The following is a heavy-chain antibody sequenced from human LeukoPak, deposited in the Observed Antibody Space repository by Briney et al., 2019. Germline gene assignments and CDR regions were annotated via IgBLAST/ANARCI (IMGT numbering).Heavy chain of an antibody. D-gene: IGHD2-15*01. V-gene: IGHV1-69*05. CDR3: ARGCKVVAATLLYYYYYMDV. J-gene: IGHJ6*03. Sequence: SVKVSCKASGGTFSSYAISWVRQAPGQGLEWMGRIIPIFGTANYAQKFQGRVTITTDESTSTAYMELSSLRSEDTAVYYCARGCKVVAATLLYYYYYMDVWGKGTTVTVSS. CDR1: GGTFSSYA. CDR2: IIPIFGTA.